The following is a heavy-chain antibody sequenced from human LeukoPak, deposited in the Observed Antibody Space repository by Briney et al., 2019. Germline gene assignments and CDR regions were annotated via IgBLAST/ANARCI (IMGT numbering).Heavy chain of an antibody. CDR2: IIPIFGTA. D-gene: IGHD3-10*01. Sequence: ASVKVSCKDSGGTFSSYAISWVRQAPGQGLEWMGGIIPIFGTANYAQKFQGRVTITADESTSTAYMELSSLRSEDTAVYYCARDRDRVLDYWGQGTLVTVSS. CDR1: GGTFSSYA. V-gene: IGHV1-69*13. CDR3: ARDRDRVLDY. J-gene: IGHJ4*02.